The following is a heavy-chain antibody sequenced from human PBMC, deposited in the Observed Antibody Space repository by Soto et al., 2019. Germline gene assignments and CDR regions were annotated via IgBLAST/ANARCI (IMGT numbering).Heavy chain of an antibody. Sequence: QVQLVQSGAEVKKPGASVKVSCKASGYSFTRYGISWVRQAPGQGLEWMGWISGYNANTNYPENLQGRVTMTTDTSTSTAYREVRNLISDDTAGYYCARMGDVPYYYYGLDVWGQGTTVTVSS. V-gene: IGHV1-18*01. J-gene: IGHJ6*02. CDR3: ARMGDVPYYYYGLDV. CDR1: GYSFTRYG. D-gene: IGHD3-16*01. CDR2: ISGYNANT.